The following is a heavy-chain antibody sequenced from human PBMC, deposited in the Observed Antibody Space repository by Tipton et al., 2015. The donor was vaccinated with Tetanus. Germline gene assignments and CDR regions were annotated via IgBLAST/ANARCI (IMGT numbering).Heavy chain of an antibody. D-gene: IGHD6-25*01. J-gene: IGHJ3*01. CDR1: GFTFSNYA. Sequence: SLRLSCAASGFTFSNYAMHWVRQAPGKGLEWVAIISYDGTNKYNADSVKGRFSISRDNSENTLYLQMDSLRAEDTATYYCAGDPPQSGFAFAVWGQGTMVTVSS. V-gene: IGHV3-30-3*01. CDR3: AGDPPQSGFAFAV. CDR2: ISYDGTNK.